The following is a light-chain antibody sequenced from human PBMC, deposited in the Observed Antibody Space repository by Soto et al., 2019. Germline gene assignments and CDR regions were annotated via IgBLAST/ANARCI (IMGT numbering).Light chain of an antibody. J-gene: IGLJ2*01. CDR1: SSDVGGYNY. CDR2: DVS. Sequence: QSVLTQPAPVSGSPGQSITISCTGTSSDVGGYNYVSWYQQHPGKAPKLMIYDVSNRPSGVSNRFSGSKSGNTASLTISGLQAEDEADYYCSSYTSSSTLKVFGGGSKLTVL. CDR3: SSYTSSSTLKV. V-gene: IGLV2-14*01.